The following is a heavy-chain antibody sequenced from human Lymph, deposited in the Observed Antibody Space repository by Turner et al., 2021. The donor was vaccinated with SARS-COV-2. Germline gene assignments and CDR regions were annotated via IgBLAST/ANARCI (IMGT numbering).Heavy chain of an antibody. CDR1: GLTFSYYW. D-gene: IGHD1-26*01. CDR2: IKQDGSEK. CDR3: ARMGSSSWYFDY. V-gene: IGHV3-7*01. J-gene: IGHJ4*02. Sequence: EVQLVESGGGLVQPGGSLRLSCAASGLTFSYYWMSWVRQAPGKGLEWVANIKQDGSEKYYVDSVKGRFTISRDNAKNSLFLQMNSLRAEDTAVYYCARMGSSSWYFDYWGQGTLVTVS.